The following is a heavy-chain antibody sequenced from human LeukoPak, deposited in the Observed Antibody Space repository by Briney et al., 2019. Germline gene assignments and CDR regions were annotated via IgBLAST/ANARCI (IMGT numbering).Heavy chain of an antibody. CDR3: ARDLGFWSGPDY. CDR1: GGSISSYY. J-gene: IGHJ4*02. V-gene: IGHV4-4*07. D-gene: IGHD3-3*01. Sequence: PSETLSLTCTVSGGSISSYYWSWIRQPAGKGLQWIGRIYSSGTTNYNPSLKSRVTMSVDTSKSQFSLRLSSVTAADTAVYYCARDLGFWSGPDYWGQGTLVTVSS. CDR2: IYSSGTT.